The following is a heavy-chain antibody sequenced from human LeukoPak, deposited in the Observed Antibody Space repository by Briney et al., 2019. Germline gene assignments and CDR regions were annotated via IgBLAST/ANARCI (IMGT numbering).Heavy chain of an antibody. J-gene: IGHJ5*02. CDR1: GYTFTSYD. V-gene: IGHV1-8*01. CDR2: MNPNSGNT. CDR3: ARVGILRLGELNWFDP. Sequence: ASVKVSCKASGYTFTSYDINWVRQATGQGLEWMGWMNPNSGNTGYAQKFQGRVTMTRNTSISTAYMELSSLRSEDTAVYYCARVGILRLGELNWFDPWGQGTLVTVSS. D-gene: IGHD3-16*01.